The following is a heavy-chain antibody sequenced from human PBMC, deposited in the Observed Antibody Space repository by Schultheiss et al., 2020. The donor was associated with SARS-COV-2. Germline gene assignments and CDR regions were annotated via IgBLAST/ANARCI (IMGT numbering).Heavy chain of an antibody. CDR3: ARDLRVVGATPFDY. V-gene: IGHV3-30*03. J-gene: IGHJ4*02. CDR2: ISYDGSNK. CDR1: GFTFSSYG. D-gene: IGHD1-26*01. Sequence: GGSLRLSCAASGFTFSSYGMHWVRQAPGKGLEWVAVISYDGSNKYYADSVKGRFTISRDNSKNTLYLQMNSLRAEDTAVYYCARDLRVVGATPFDYWGQGTLVTVSS.